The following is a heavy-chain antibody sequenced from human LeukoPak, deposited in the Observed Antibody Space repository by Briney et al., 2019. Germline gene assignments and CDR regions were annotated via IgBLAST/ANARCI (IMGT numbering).Heavy chain of an antibody. V-gene: IGHV4-39*01. D-gene: IGHD3-22*01. CDR2: ISYSGDT. CDR3: ARLNYYDKSGYYTQPKFDY. Sequence: SETLSLTCSVSGGSLSSSRYFWSWIRQPPGKGLEWIGTISYSGDTYYSPSLKSRVTISVDPSKNQFSLKLTSVSAADTAAFYCARLNYYDKSGYYTQPKFDYWGQGTLVTVSS. J-gene: IGHJ4*02. CDR1: GGSLSSSRYF.